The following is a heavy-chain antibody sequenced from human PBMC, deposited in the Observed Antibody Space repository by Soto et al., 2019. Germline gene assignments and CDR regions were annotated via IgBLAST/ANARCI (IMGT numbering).Heavy chain of an antibody. D-gene: IGHD5-12*01. J-gene: IGHJ6*02. CDR3: ARANVDIAGSTHFYSYYGMDV. CDR2: ISSYNGNT. CDR1: GYSFISYG. Sequence: QGQLVQSGAEVKEPGASVKVSCKASGYSFISYGITWVRQAPGEGLEWMGWISSYNGNTNHAQKLQGRVTMTTDTSTSTAYMELRSLRSDDTAVYYCARANVDIAGSTHFYSYYGMDVWGQGTTVTVSS. V-gene: IGHV1-18*04.